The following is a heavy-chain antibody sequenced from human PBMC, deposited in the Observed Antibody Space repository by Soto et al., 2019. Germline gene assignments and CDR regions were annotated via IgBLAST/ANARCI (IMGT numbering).Heavy chain of an antibody. CDR2: IIPIFGTA. CDR3: ARAPYYYDSSGYYYGWFDP. J-gene: IGHJ5*02. CDR1: GGTFSSYA. V-gene: IGHV1-69*13. D-gene: IGHD3-22*01. Sequence: ASVKVSCKASGGTFSSYAISWVRQAPGQGLEWMGGIIPIFGTANYAQKLQGRVTITADESTSTAYMELSSLRSEDTAVYYCARAPYYYDSSGYYYGWFDPWGQATLVTV.